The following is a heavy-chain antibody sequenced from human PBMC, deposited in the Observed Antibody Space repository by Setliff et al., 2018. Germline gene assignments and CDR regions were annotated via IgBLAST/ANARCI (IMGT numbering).Heavy chain of an antibody. CDR3: AKNLGVIVSSLDY. D-gene: IGHD3-16*02. J-gene: IGHJ4*02. CDR2: VRYDGSNK. V-gene: IGHV3-30*02. CDR1: TFPFSNYG. Sequence: PGGSLRLSCVASTFPFSNYGVTWVRQAPGKGPQWVAFVRYDGSNKDYADSVKGRFTISRDNSKNTLYLQMNSLRAEDTAVYYCAKNLGVIVSSLDYWGQGTLVTVSS.